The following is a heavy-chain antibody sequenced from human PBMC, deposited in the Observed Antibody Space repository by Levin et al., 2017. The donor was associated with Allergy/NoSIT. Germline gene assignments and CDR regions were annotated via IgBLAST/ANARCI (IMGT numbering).Heavy chain of an antibody. Sequence: GGSLRLSCAASGFTFDDYAMHWVRQAPGKGLEWVSGISWNSGSIGYADSVKGRFTISRDNAKNSLYLQMNSLRAEDTALYYCAKELRPSITMIVVGPFDYWGQGTLVTVSS. V-gene: IGHV3-9*01. CDR2: ISWNSGSI. D-gene: IGHD3-22*01. CDR1: GFTFDDYA. CDR3: AKELRPSITMIVVGPFDY. J-gene: IGHJ4*02.